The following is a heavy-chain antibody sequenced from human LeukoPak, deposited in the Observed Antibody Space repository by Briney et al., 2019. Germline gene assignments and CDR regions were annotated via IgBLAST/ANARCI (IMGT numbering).Heavy chain of an antibody. CDR3: ARDHGRTPYDY. Sequence: GGSLRLSCAASGFTFSSYVMSWVRQAPGKGLEWVSHISASGGSAYYADSVKGRFTISKDNSKNTLYLQMSILRVDDTAVYYCARDHGRTPYDYWGQGTLVTVSS. J-gene: IGHJ4*02. CDR1: GFTFSSYV. V-gene: IGHV3-23*01. CDR2: ISASGGSA. D-gene: IGHD5-24*01.